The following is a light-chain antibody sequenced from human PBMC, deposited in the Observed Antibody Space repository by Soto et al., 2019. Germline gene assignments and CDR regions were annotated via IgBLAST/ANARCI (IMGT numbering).Light chain of an antibody. CDR1: SSDVGGYNY. CDR2: EVS. J-gene: IGLJ1*01. Sequence: QSVLTQPPSASGSPGQSVTISCTGTSSDVGGYNYVSWYQQHPGKAPKVMIYEVSKRPSGVPDRFSGSKSGNTASLTVSGLQAEDEADYYCSSYAGSNNYVFGTGTKATVL. V-gene: IGLV2-8*01. CDR3: SSYAGSNNYV.